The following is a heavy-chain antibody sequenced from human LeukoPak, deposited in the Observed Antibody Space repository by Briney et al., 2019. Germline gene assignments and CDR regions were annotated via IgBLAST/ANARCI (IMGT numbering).Heavy chain of an antibody. CDR1: GFTFSSYA. CDR2: ISGSGGTT. D-gene: IGHD1-26*01. Sequence: GGSLRLSCAASGFTFSSYAMSWVRQAPGKGLEWVSGISGSGGTTYYADSVKGRFTISRDNSKNTLHLQMNSLRAEDTAVYYCAKDMPYSGSDRNWFDPWGQGTLVTVSS. CDR3: AKDMPYSGSDRNWFDP. J-gene: IGHJ5*02. V-gene: IGHV3-23*01.